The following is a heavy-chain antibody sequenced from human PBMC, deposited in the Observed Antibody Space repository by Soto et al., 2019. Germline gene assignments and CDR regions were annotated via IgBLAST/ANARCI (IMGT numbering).Heavy chain of an antibody. CDR1: GFPFSSYA. CDR3: ARIVEPYDILPVEGLDY. D-gene: IGHD3-9*01. V-gene: IGHV3-23*01. J-gene: IGHJ4*02. Sequence: PGGSLRLSCEASGFPFSSYALSLVRQAPGQGLECVSDINNSGGGTYYAASVRGRFIISRENSKNTLYLQMNSLRAEDTAVYFCARIVEPYDILPVEGLDYGGQGTLVTVSS. CDR2: INNSGGGT.